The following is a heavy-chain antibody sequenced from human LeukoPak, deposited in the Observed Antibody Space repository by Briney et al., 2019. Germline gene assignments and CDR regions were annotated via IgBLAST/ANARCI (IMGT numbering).Heavy chain of an antibody. CDR2: MYSDGTTK. J-gene: IGHJ4*02. CDR1: GLTFSNYV. V-gene: IGHV3-33*01. CDR3: ATGDYNGNSALSY. D-gene: IGHD4-17*01. Sequence: GGSLRLSCATSGLTFSNYVMHWVRQAPGEDPEWVALMYSDGTTKYYAGSVRGRFTISRDNSKNTLYMQMDSLRAEDTAIYYCATGDYNGNSALSYWGQGTLVTVSS.